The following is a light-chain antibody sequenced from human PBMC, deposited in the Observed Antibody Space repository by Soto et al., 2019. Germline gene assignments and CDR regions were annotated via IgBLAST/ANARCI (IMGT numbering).Light chain of an antibody. CDR1: QSLANSF. CDR2: DTS. CDR3: QQYYSYPPT. J-gene: IGKJ1*01. V-gene: IGKV3-20*01. Sequence: VLTQSPGTLSLSPGERATLSFRASQSLANSFIAWYQQKPGQAPRLLIHDTSSRASGIPDRFSGSGSGTDFTLTISRLETEDFATYYCQQYYSYPPTFGQGTKVDIK.